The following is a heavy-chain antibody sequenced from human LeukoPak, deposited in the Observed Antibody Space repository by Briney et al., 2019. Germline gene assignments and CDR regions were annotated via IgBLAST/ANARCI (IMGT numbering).Heavy chain of an antibody. D-gene: IGHD6-19*01. CDR1: GFTFSSYA. CDR3: AKEGWLVFDY. V-gene: IGHV3-23*01. CDR2: IGGSGYST. Sequence: GGSLRLSCAASGFTFSSYAMNWVRQAPGKGLEWVSTIGGSGYSTYYADSVEGRFTISRDNSKNTLYLQMNSLRAEDTAVYYCAKEGWLVFDYWGQGTLVTVSS. J-gene: IGHJ4*02.